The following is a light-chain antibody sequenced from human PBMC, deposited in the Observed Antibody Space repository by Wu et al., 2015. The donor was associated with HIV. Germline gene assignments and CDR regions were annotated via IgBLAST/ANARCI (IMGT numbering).Light chain of an antibody. J-gene: IGKJ3*01. CDR2: AAF. CDR1: QSISRS. Sequence: DIQMTQSPSSLSASVGDRVIITCRATQSISRSLNWYQQKPGKAPNLLIYAAFSLQSGVPSRFIGGGSGTDFTLTISNLQPEDFATYYCQQSYNSPFTFGPGTKVDVK. CDR3: QQSYNSPFT. V-gene: IGKV1-39*01.